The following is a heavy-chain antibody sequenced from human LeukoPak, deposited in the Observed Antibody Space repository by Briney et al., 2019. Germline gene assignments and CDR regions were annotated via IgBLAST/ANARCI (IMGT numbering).Heavy chain of an antibody. D-gene: IGHD2-15*01. V-gene: IGHV4-31*03. CDR3: ARGVVMVPATPNWFDP. J-gene: IGHJ5*02. CDR1: GGAISSGDYY. Sequence: SETLSLTCTVSGGAISSGDYYWTWIRQHPGEGLECIGFIYYSGNTYYNPSLKSRVTISVDTSKNQFSLKLSSVTAADTAVYFCARGVVMVPATPNWFDPWGQGTLVTASS. CDR2: IYYSGNT.